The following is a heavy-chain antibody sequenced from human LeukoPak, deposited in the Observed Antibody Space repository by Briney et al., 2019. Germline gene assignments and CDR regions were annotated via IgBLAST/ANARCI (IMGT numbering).Heavy chain of an antibody. J-gene: IGHJ4*02. V-gene: IGHV3-48*04. CDR2: ISSSGSTT. D-gene: IGHD3-16*01. Sequence: GGSLRLSCAASGFTFSTYSMNWVRQAPGKGLEWVSYISSSGSTTFYADSVKGRFTISRDNAKNSLYLQMNSLRAEDTAVYYCARDSLRFYDTDNYGYFFDYWGQGSLVTVSA. CDR1: GFTFSTYS. CDR3: ARDSLRFYDTDNYGYFFDY.